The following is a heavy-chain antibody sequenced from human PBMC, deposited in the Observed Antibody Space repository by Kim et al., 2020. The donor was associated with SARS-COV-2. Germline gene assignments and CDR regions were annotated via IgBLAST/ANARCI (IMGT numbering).Heavy chain of an antibody. D-gene: IGHD2-21*02. J-gene: IGHJ4*02. CDR1: GYTFTSYY. CDR3: ARGYGGPYCGGDCYYFDY. V-gene: IGHV1-46*01. Sequence: ASVKVSCKASGYTFTSYYMHWVRQAPGQGLEWMGIINPSGGSTSYAQKFQGRVTMTRDTSTSTVYMELSSLRSEDTAVYYCARGYGGPYCGGDCYYFDYWGQGTLATVSS. CDR2: INPSGGST.